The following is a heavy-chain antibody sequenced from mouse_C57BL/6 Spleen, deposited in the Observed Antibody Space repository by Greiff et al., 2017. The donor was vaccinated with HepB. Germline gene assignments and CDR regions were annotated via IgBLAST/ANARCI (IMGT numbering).Heavy chain of an antibody. CDR2: ISYDGSN. V-gene: IGHV3-6*01. CDR1: GYSITSGYY. Sequence: EVQLQQSGPGLVKPSQSLSLTCSVTGYSITSGYYWNWIRQFPGNKLEWMGYISYDGSNNYNPSLKNRNSITRDTSKNQFFLKLNSVTTEDTATYDCARGGNPFAYWGQGTLVTVSA. D-gene: IGHD1-1*02. J-gene: IGHJ3*01. CDR3: ARGGNPFAY.